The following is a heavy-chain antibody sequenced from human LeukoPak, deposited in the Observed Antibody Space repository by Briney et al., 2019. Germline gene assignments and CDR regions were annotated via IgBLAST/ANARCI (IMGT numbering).Heavy chain of an antibody. CDR3: ARDWYHAIDY. J-gene: IGHJ4*02. V-gene: IGHV3-30*02. Sequence: GSLRLSCAASGFTFSSYGMHWVRQAPGKGLEWVAFTRYDGSNKYYADSVKGRFTISRDNAKNSLYLQMNSLRAEDTAVYYCARDWYHAIDYWGQGTLVTVSS. CDR2: TRYDGSNK. D-gene: IGHD2-2*01. CDR1: GFTFSSYG.